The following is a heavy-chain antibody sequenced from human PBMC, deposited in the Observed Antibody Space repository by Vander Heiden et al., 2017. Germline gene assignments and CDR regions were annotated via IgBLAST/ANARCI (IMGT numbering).Heavy chain of an antibody. D-gene: IGHD6-13*01. V-gene: IGHV3-11*01. CDR2: ISSSGGSI. Sequence: QVQLVESGGGLVKPGGSLRVSCAASGFIFSDYYMSWIRQAPGKGPEWLSYISSSGGSINYADAVKGRFTVSRDNAKNSLYLQMKRMRAEDTAVYYFAIVGQRAAAGTSDYWGQGTMVTVYS. J-gene: IGHJ4*02. CDR1: GFIFSDYY. CDR3: AIVGQRAAAGTSDY.